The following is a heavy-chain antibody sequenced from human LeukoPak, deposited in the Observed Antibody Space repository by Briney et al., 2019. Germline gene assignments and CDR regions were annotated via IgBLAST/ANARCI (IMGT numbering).Heavy chain of an antibody. Sequence: GGSLRLSCAASGFTFSSYAMSWVRQAPGKGLKWVSAISGSGGSTYYADSVKGRFTISRDNFKSTLYLQMNSLRAEDTAVYYCAKDLPHAIAADYWGQGTLVTVSS. CDR3: AKDLPHAIAADY. J-gene: IGHJ4*02. V-gene: IGHV3-23*01. CDR2: ISGSGGST. CDR1: GFTFSSYA. D-gene: IGHD6-13*01.